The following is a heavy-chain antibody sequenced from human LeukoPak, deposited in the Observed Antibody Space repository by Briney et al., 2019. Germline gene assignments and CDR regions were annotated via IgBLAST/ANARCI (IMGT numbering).Heavy chain of an antibody. J-gene: IGHJ3*02. Sequence: PGGSLRLSCAASGFTFSDYYMSWIRQAPGKGLEWISYISSSSGSTIFYADSVKDRFTISRDNAKKSVYLQMNSLRAEDTALYYCARDGGYCVGGSCYNDAFDIWGQGTMVTVSS. CDR2: ISSSSGSTI. D-gene: IGHD2-15*01. V-gene: IGHV3-11*01. CDR1: GFTFSDYY. CDR3: ARDGGYCVGGSCYNDAFDI.